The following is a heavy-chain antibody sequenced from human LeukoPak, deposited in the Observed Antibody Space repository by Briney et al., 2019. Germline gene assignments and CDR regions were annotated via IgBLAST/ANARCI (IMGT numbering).Heavy chain of an antibody. Sequence: SETLSLTCAVYGGSFSGYYWSWIRQPPGKGLEWIGEINHSGSTNYNPSLKSRVTIPVDTSKNQFSLKLSSVTAADTAVYYCARGGRITMVRGGHPYYFDYWGQGTLVTVSS. D-gene: IGHD3-10*01. CDR3: ARGGRITMVRGGHPYYFDY. V-gene: IGHV4-34*01. CDR1: GGSFSGYY. CDR2: INHSGST. J-gene: IGHJ4*02.